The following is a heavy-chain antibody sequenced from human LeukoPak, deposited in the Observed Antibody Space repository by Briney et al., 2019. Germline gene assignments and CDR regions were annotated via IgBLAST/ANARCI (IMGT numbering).Heavy chain of an antibody. J-gene: IGHJ4*02. CDR1: GYTLTSYY. CDR2: INPSGGST. CDR3: ARVTGTGGNPYYFDY. V-gene: IGHV1-46*01. Sequence: ASVKVSCKASGYTLTSYYMHWVRQAPGQGLEWMGIINPSGGSTSYAQKFQGRVTMTRDTSTSTVYMELSSLRSEDTAVYYCARVTGTGGNPYYFDYWGQGTLVTVSS. D-gene: IGHD4-23*01.